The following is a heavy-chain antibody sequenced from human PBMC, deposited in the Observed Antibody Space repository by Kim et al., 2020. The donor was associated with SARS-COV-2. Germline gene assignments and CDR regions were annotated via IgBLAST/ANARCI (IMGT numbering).Heavy chain of an antibody. V-gene: IGHV3-33*01. CDR1: GFTFSSYA. Sequence: GGSLRLSCAASGFTFSSYAMHWVRQAPGKGLEWVAVIWYDGSNKYYADSVKGRFTISRDNSKNTLYLQMNSLRAEDTAVYYCARDLGYSSSWSYWGQGILVTVSS. CDR2: IWYDGSNK. J-gene: IGHJ4*02. CDR3: ARDLGYSSSWSY. D-gene: IGHD6-13*01.